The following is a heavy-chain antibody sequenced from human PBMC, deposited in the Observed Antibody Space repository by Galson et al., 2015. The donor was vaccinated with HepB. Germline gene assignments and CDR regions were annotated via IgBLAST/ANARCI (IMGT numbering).Heavy chain of an antibody. CDR1: GFSFSNYW. Sequence: SLRLSCAGSGFSFSNYWMHWVRQAPGEGLVWVSRINTDASATTYADSVKGRFTISRDNAKNTLYLQMNSLRAEDTAVYYCARAAMISFPGDFDYWGQGTLVTVSS. CDR3: ARAAMISFPGDFDY. CDR2: INTDASAT. D-gene: IGHD5-12*01. V-gene: IGHV3-74*01. J-gene: IGHJ4*02.